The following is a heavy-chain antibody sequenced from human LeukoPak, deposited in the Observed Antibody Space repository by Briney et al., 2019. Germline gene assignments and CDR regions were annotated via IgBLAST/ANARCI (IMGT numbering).Heavy chain of an antibody. D-gene: IGHD3/OR15-3a*01. J-gene: IGHJ3*02. CDR3: ARERLVDWERNDAFDI. CDR1: GFTFSSYA. CDR2: ISGSGGST. V-gene: IGHV3-23*01. Sequence: GGSLRLSCAATGFTFSSYAMSWVRQAPGKGLEWVSTISGSGGSTDYADSVKGRLTISRDNSKNTLYLQMNSLRAEDTAVYYCARERLVDWERNDAFDIWGQGTMVTVSS.